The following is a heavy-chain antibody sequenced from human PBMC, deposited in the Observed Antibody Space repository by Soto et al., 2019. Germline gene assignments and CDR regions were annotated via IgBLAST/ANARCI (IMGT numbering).Heavy chain of an antibody. Sequence: GGALRLGGAASVFTVSSNYMSWVRQAPGKGLEWVSVIYSGGSTYYADSVKGRFTISRDNSKNTLYLQMNSLRAEDTAVYYCARVTYDYGDRHYYYGMDVWGQGTTVTVSS. J-gene: IGHJ6*02. V-gene: IGHV3-53*01. CDR1: VFTVSSNY. D-gene: IGHD4-17*01. CDR2: IYSGGST. CDR3: ARVTYDYGDRHYYYGMDV.